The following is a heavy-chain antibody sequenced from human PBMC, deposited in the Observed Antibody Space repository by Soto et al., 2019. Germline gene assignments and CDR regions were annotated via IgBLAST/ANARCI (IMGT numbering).Heavy chain of an antibody. J-gene: IGHJ6*02. CDR1: GFTFSDYY. D-gene: IGHD4-17*01. V-gene: IGHV3-11*05. CDR2: ISSSSSYT. CDR3: ATYGGYDYYYYGMDV. Sequence: QVQLVESGGGLVKPGGSLRLSCAASGFTFSDYYMSWIRQAPGKGLEWVSYISSSSSYTNYADSVKGRFTISRDNAKNSLYLQMNSLRAEDTAVYYCATYGGYDYYYYGMDVWGQGTTVTVSS.